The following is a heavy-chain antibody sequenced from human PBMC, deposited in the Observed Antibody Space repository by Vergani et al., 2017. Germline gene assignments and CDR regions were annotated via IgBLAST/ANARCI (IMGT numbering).Heavy chain of an antibody. CDR3: ARDPSPYDFWSGYYPGPYYFDY. CDR1: GFTFSSYS. J-gene: IGHJ4*02. D-gene: IGHD3-3*01. CDR2: ISSSISYI. Sequence: EVQLLESGGGLVQPGGSLRLSCAASGFTFSSYSMNWVRQAPGKGLEWVSSISSSISYIYYADSVKGRFTISRDNAKNSLYLQMNSLRADDTAVYYFARDPSPYDFWSGYYPGPYYFDYWGQGTLVTVSS. V-gene: IGHV3-21*01.